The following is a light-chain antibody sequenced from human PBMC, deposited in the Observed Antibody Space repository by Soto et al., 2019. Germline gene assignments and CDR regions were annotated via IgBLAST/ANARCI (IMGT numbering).Light chain of an antibody. J-gene: IGKJ5*01. V-gene: IGKV1-39*01. CDR2: AAS. Sequence: DMRLSQSASSLSAYVGDRVILTGRASQTISSHLNWYQQKPGKAPNLLVYAASSLQSGVPSRFTGSGSGTDFTLTISCLQSEDFATYYCQQYYSYPPTFGQGTRLEI. CDR3: QQYYSYPPT. CDR1: QTISSH.